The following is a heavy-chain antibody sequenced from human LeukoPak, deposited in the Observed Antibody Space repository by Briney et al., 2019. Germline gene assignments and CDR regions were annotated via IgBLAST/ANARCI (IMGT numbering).Heavy chain of an antibody. D-gene: IGHD6-19*01. J-gene: IGHJ5*02. V-gene: IGHV3-23*01. CDR1: GFTFSSYA. Sequence: GGSLRLSCAASGFTFSSYAMSWVRQAPGKGLEWVSAISGSGGSTYYADSVKGRFTISRDNSKNTLYLQTNSLRAEDTAVYYCAKDRAPGWYNWFDPWGQGTLVTVSS. CDR2: ISGSGGST. CDR3: AKDRAPGWYNWFDP.